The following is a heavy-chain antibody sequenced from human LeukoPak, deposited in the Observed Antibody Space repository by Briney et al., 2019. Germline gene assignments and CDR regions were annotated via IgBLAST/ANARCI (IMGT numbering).Heavy chain of an antibody. Sequence: GGSLRLSCAASGFPFSSYWMHWVRQSPGTGLVWVSRINIDGLSTNYADSVKGRFTISRDNAKNTLYLQMNSLRAEDTAVYYCARVGRLWIQRSFDYWGQGTLVTVSS. D-gene: IGHD5-18*01. CDR2: INIDGLST. CDR1: GFPFSSYW. J-gene: IGHJ4*02. CDR3: ARVGRLWIQRSFDY. V-gene: IGHV3-74*01.